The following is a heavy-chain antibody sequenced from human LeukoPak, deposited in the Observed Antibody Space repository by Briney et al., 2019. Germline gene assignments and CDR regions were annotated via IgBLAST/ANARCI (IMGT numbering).Heavy chain of an antibody. CDR2: IYHSGST. Sequence: SETLSLTCAVSGGSISSGGYSWSWIRQPPGKGLEWIGYIYHSGSTYYNPSLKSRVTISVDRSKNQFSLKLSSVTAADTAVYYCARGSGYSDYWGQGTLVTVSS. D-gene: IGHD3-3*01. CDR3: ARGSGYSDY. CDR1: GGSISSGGYS. J-gene: IGHJ4*02. V-gene: IGHV4-30-2*01.